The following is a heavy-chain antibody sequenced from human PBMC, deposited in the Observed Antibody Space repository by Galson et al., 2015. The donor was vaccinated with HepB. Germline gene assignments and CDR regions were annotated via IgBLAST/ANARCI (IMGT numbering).Heavy chain of an antibody. CDR1: GFTFSSYS. J-gene: IGHJ4*02. D-gene: IGHD3-10*01. CDR3: ASSLRRPTFDY. V-gene: IGHV3-21*01. Sequence: SLRLSCAASGFTFSSYSMNWVRQAPGKGLEWVSSISSSSSYIYYADSVKGRFTISRDNAKNSLYLQMNSLRAEDTAVYYCASSLRRPTFDYWGQGTLVTVSS. CDR2: ISSSSSYI.